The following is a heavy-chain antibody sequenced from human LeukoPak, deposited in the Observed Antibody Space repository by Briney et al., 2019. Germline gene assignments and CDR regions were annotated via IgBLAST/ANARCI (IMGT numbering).Heavy chain of an antibody. CDR1: GYTFTSYG. D-gene: IGHD3-3*01. CDR2: ISAYNGNT. J-gene: IGHJ5*02. V-gene: IGHV1-18*01. Sequence: ASVKVSCKASGYTFTSYGISWVRQAPGQGLEWMGWISAYNGNTNYAQKLQGRVTMTTDTSTSTAYMELRGLRSDDTAVYYCARARRAGYDFWSGYRWFDPWGQGTLVTVSS. CDR3: ARARRAGYDFWSGYRWFDP.